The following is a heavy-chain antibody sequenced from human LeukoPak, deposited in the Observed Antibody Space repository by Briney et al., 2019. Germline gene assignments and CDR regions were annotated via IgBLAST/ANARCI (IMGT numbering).Heavy chain of an antibody. D-gene: IGHD5-24*01. Sequence: SETLSLTCTVSGGSISSSSYYWGWIRQPPGKGLEWIGSVYYSGSTYYNPSLKSRVSISVDTSKNHFSLKLSSVTAADTAVYYCAREGMATIVFDYWGQGTLVTASS. V-gene: IGHV4-39*07. CDR1: GGSISSSSYY. CDR3: AREGMATIVFDY. CDR2: VYYSGST. J-gene: IGHJ4*02.